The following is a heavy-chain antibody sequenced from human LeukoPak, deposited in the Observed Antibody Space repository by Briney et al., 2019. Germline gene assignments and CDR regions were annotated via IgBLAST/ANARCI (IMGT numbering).Heavy chain of an antibody. D-gene: IGHD3-3*01. CDR2: MNPNSGNT. CDR1: GYTFTSYD. V-gene: IGHV1-8*01. J-gene: IGHJ4*02. Sequence: ASVKVSCKASGYTFTSYDINWVRQATGQGLEWMGWMNPNSGNTGYAQKFQGRVTMTRNTSITTAYMELSSLRSEDTAVYYCARAFGVVTRFDYWGQGTLVTVSS. CDR3: ARAFGVVTRFDY.